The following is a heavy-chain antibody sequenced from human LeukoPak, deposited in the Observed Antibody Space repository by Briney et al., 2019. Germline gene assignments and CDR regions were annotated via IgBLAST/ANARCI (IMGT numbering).Heavy chain of an antibody. CDR2: IYSGGST. Sequence: GGSLRLSCAASGFTVSSNYMSWVRQAPGKGLEWVSVIYSGGSTYYADSVKGRFTISRDNSKNTLYLQMNSLRAEDTAVYYCARVSIKKSSSLDYWGQGTLVTVSS. D-gene: IGHD6-6*01. V-gene: IGHV3-53*01. J-gene: IGHJ4*02. CDR3: ARVSIKKSSSLDY. CDR1: GFTVSSNY.